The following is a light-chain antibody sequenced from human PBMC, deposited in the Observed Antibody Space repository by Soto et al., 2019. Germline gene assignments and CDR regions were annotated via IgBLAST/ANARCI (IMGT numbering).Light chain of an antibody. J-gene: IGLJ2*01. CDR1: NRDVGSYNL. V-gene: IGLV2-14*01. Sequence: QSALTQPASVSGSPGQSITIACTGTNRDVGSYNLVSWYQQRPGEAPKLIISEVRNRPSGISYRFTGSKSGNTASLTISGLQAEDEADYYCNSYAGTNNLGVFGGGTKLTVL. CDR2: EVR. CDR3: NSYAGTNNLGV.